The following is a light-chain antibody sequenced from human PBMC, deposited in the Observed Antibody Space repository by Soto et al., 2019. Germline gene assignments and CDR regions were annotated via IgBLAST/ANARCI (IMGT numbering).Light chain of an antibody. CDR3: QQYNNWPPIT. CDR2: DAS. Sequence: EIVLTQSPATLSLSPGERATLCCRASQSVSSYLAWYQQKPGQAPRLRIYDASNRATGIPARFSGSGSGTEFTLTISSLQSEDFAVYYCQQYNNWPPITFGQGTRLEIK. V-gene: IGKV3-11*01. J-gene: IGKJ5*01. CDR1: QSVSSY.